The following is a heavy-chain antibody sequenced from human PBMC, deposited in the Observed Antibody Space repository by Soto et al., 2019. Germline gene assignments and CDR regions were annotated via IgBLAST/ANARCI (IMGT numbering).Heavy chain of an antibody. V-gene: IGHV3-23*01. Sequence: PGWSLRFSCAASGFTFSSYAMSWVRQAPGKGLEWVSIISGSGGSTYYADSVKGRFTISRDNSKNTLYLQMNSLRVEDTAVYYCAKGECSGGSCPTSFDYWGQGTRVTVSP. J-gene: IGHJ4*02. CDR2: ISGSGGST. CDR1: GFTFSSYA. CDR3: AKGECSGGSCPTSFDY. D-gene: IGHD2-15*01.